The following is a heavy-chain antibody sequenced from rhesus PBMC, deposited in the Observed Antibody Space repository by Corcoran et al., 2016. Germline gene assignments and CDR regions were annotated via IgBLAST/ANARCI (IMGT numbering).Heavy chain of an antibody. D-gene: IGHD6-13*01. CDR3: AREGQRVGFDY. J-gene: IGHJ4*01. V-gene: IGHV4-122*02. CDR1: GGSIRSGYYY. CDR2: INYSGST. Sequence: QVQLQESGPGLVKPSETLSLTCAVSGGSIRSGYYYWSWIRQPPGKGLEWIGYINYSGSTSYNPSLKSRVTISRDTSKNQFSRKLSSVTAADTAVYYCAREGQRVGFDYWGQGVLVTVSS.